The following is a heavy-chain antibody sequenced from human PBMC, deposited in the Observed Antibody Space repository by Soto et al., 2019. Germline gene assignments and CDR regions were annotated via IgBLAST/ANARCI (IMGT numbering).Heavy chain of an antibody. Sequence: EVQLVESGGGLVQPGGSLRLSCAASGFTFSNYDRHWVRQVTGKGLEWVSGITTAGDTYYPGSVKGRFTISREKAKNSLYLQMNSLSAGDTAVYYCARELHGGSYGMDVWGQGTTVTVSS. CDR3: ARELHGGSYGMDV. CDR1: GFTFSNYD. CDR2: ITTAGDT. J-gene: IGHJ6*02. V-gene: IGHV3-13*01.